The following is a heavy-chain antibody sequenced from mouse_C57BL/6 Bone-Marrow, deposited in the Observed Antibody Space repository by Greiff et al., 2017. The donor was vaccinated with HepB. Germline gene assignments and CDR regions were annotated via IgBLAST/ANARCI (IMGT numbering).Heavy chain of an antibody. J-gene: IGHJ4*01. V-gene: IGHV1-26*01. CDR2: INPNNGGT. CDR1: GYTFTDYY. Sequence: EVQLQQSGPELVKPGASVKISCKASGYTFTDYYMNWVKQSHGKSLEWIGDINPNNGGTSYNQKFKGKATLTVDKSSSTAYMELRSLTSEDSAVYYCARLTALYAMDYWGQGTSVTVSS. CDR3: ARLTALYAMDY. D-gene: IGHD4-1*01.